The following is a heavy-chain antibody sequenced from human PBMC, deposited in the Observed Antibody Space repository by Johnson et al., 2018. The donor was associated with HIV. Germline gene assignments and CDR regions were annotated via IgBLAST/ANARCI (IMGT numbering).Heavy chain of an antibody. CDR2: IWYDGSNK. CDR1: GFSVSSNY. V-gene: IGHV3-33*06. D-gene: IGHD2-15*01. CDR3: AKDVVVIQLLGAFDI. Sequence: QVQLVESGGGLIHPGGSLRLSCAASGFSVSSNYMSWVRQAPGKGLEWVAVIWYDGSNKYYADSVKGRFTISRDNSKNTLYLQMNSLRAEDTAGYYCAKDVVVIQLLGAFDIWGQWTMVTVSS. J-gene: IGHJ3*02.